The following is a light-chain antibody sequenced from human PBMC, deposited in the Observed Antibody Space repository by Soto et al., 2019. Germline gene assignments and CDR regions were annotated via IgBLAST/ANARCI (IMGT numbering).Light chain of an antibody. V-gene: IGLV2-14*01. Sequence: QSALTQPASVSGSPGQSITISCTGTGSDIGAYNYVSWYQQHPDKPPQLIIYEVSNRPSGVSNRFSGSKSGITASLTIFGLQADDEAYYHCSSYTSSGTFVVFGGGTKLTVL. J-gene: IGLJ2*01. CDR1: GSDIGAYNY. CDR3: SSYTSSGTFVV. CDR2: EVS.